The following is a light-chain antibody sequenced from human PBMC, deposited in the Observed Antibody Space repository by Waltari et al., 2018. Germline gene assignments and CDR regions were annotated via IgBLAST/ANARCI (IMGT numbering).Light chain of an antibody. Sequence: HSALTQPPSASGSPGQSVTISCTGSSSDVGGYDAVSWYQHYPCRPPRLLIYEVNKRPSGVPGRFPASKSGDTASLTVSGLRAEDEAHYYCTSYTPIPTFVLFGGGTKLTVL. J-gene: IGLJ2*01. CDR3: TSYTPIPTFVL. V-gene: IGLV2-8*01. CDR1: SSDVGGYDA. CDR2: EVN.